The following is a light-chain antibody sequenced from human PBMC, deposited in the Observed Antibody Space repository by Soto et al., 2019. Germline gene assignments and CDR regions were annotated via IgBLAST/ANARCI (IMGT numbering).Light chain of an antibody. V-gene: IGKV3-15*01. CDR2: GAS. Sequence: EIVMTQSPATLSVPPGERVSLSCRASQSVNSKLAWYQQKPGQAPRLLIYGASTRATGIPARFSGSGSGTELTLTISSLQSEDFAVYFCQQYNNWPPITFGQGTRLEIK. CDR3: QQYNNWPPIT. CDR1: QSVNSK. J-gene: IGKJ5*01.